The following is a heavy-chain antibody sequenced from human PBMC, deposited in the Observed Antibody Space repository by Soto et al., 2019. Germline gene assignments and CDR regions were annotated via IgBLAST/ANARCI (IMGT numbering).Heavy chain of an antibody. CDR3: ARESGGATAPLDYYYFYMDV. D-gene: IGHD5-12*01. CDR2: INPNGGVT. CDR1: GDSFNDYY. V-gene: IGHV1-2*04. Sequence: QVQLVQSGAEVRKPGASVTVSCRSSGDSFNDYYIHWVRQAPGQGFEWMGWINPNGGVTKYAQKFTGWVSMTRDTSIRTVYMQLSRLRSDDTAVYYCARESGGATAPLDYYYFYMDVWGTGTTVTVSS. J-gene: IGHJ6*03.